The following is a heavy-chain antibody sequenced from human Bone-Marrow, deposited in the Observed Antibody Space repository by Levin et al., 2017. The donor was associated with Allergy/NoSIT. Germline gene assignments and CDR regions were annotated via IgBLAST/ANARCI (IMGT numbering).Heavy chain of an antibody. Sequence: PGGSLRLSCAASGFTFSDYYMSWIRQAPGKGLEWVSYISSSSSYTNYADSVKGRFTISRDNAKNSLYLQMNSLRAEDTAVYYCARVPTMVRGVIIRLDAFDIWGQGTMVTVSS. J-gene: IGHJ3*02. V-gene: IGHV3-11*05. CDR1: GFTFSDYY. CDR3: ARVPTMVRGVIIRLDAFDI. D-gene: IGHD3-10*01. CDR2: ISSSSSYT.